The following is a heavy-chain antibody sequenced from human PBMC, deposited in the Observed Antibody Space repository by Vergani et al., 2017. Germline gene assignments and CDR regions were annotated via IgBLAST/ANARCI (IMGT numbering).Heavy chain of an antibody. Sequence: QVQLVQSGAAVKKPGASVKVSCKASGYTFTSYGISWVRQAPGQGLEWMGWINAYNGNPNYPQKLQGRVTMTTDTSTSTAYMELRSLRSEDTAVYYGARASEYSSASLSDYWGQGTLVSVSS. J-gene: IGHJ4*02. CDR3: ARASEYSSASLSDY. CDR2: INAYNGNP. CDR1: GYTFTSYG. V-gene: IGHV1-18*04. D-gene: IGHD6-6*01.